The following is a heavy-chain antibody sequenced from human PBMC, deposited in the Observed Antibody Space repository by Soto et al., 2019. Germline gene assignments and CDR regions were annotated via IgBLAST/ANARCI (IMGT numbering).Heavy chain of an antibody. CDR3: ARHEQLEYYFDY. Sequence: VKVSCKASGGTFSSYAIIWVRQAPGQGLEWMGGIIPIFGTANYAQKFQGRVTITADESTSTAYMELSSLRSEDTAVYYCARHEQLEYYFDYWGQGTLVTVS. J-gene: IGHJ4*02. CDR2: IIPIFGTA. CDR1: GGTFSSYA. D-gene: IGHD6-6*01. V-gene: IGHV1-69*13.